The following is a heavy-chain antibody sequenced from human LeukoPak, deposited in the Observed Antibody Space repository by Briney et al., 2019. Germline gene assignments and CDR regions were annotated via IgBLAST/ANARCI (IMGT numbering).Heavy chain of an antibody. J-gene: IGHJ3*02. CDR2: IVVGSGNT. D-gene: IGHD3-22*01. V-gene: IGHV1-58*02. CDR3: AAAAINYYDSSGYAFDI. CDR1: GFTFTSSA. Sequence: SVKVSCKASGFTFTSSAMQWVRQARGQRLEWIGWIVVGSGNTNYAQKFQERVTITRDMSTSTAYMELSSLRSEDTAVYYCAAAAINYYDSSGYAFDIGGQGTMVTVSS.